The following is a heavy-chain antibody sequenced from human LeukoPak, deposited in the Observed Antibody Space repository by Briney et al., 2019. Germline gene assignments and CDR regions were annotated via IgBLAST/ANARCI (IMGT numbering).Heavy chain of an antibody. V-gene: IGHV4-59*12. CDR1: GGSISGYY. Sequence: SETLSLTCTVSGGSISGYYWTWIRQPPGKGLEWIGYMYYNGNTNYNPSLKSRVTISVDPSKNQFSLKLTSVTPEDTAVYYCVRESAYDSGWVTRWFDPWGQGALVTVSS. J-gene: IGHJ5*02. CDR2: MYYNGNT. CDR3: VRESAYDSGWVTRWFDP. D-gene: IGHD6-19*01.